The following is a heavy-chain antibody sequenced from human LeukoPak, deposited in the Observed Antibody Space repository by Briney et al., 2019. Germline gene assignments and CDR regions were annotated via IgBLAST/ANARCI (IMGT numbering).Heavy chain of an antibody. J-gene: IGHJ6*03. CDR3: AREGVTRTDYYYYYMGV. CDR2: IIPIFGTA. CDR1: GGTFSSYA. Sequence: GASVKVSCKASGGTFSSYAISWVRQAPGQGLEWMGGIIPIFGTANYAQKFQGRVTITTDESTSTAYMELSSLRSEDTAVYYCAREGVTRTDYYYYYMGVWGKGTTVTVSS. D-gene: IGHD4-11*01. V-gene: IGHV1-69*05.